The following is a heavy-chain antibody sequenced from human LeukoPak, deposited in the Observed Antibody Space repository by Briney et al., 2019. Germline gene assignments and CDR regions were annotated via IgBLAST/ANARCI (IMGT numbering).Heavy chain of an antibody. CDR3: ASANVATATRSGAFDI. J-gene: IGHJ3*02. V-gene: IGHV1-8*01. Sequence: ASVKVSCKASGYTFISYDINWVRQASGQGLEWMGWMNPNSGNAGYAQKFQGRVTITRNTPMSTAYMELSSLRSDDTAVYYCASANVATATRSGAFDIWGQGTMVTVSS. CDR2: MNPNSGNA. CDR1: GYTFISYD. D-gene: IGHD6-6*01.